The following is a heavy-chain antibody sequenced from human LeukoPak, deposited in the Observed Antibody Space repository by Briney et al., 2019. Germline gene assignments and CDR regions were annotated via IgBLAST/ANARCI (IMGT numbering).Heavy chain of an antibody. J-gene: IGHJ1*01. CDR3: ARDVYGAGYFRN. CDR2: VGSRGSDI. Sequence: GGSLRPSCAASGFTFSSFTMDWVRQAPGKELEWVSSVGSRGSDIYYADSVKGRFTISRDNAKSSLYLHMNSLRPDDTAVYYCARDVYGAGYFRNWGQGTLVTVSS. CDR1: GFTFSSFT. D-gene: IGHD5/OR15-5a*01. V-gene: IGHV3-21*01.